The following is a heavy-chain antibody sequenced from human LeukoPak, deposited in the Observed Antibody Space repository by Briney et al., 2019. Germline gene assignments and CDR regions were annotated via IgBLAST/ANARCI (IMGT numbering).Heavy chain of an antibody. D-gene: IGHD2-2*01. J-gene: IGHJ4*02. CDR2: IYGGGST. CDR1: GFTVSGNY. Sequence: GGSLRLSCAASGFTVSGNYMTWVRQSPGKGLEWVSVIYGGGSTFYSDTVKGRFIISRDNAKNSLYLQMNSLRAEDTALYYCAKAARRSGYQWFFDYGGQGTLATVSS. CDR3: AKAARRSGYQWFFDY. V-gene: IGHV3-53*05.